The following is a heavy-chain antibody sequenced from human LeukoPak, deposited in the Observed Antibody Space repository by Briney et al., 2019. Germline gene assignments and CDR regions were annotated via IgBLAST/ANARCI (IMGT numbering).Heavy chain of an antibody. CDR3: ARGPGGAPMDY. V-gene: IGHV4-31*02. CDR1: GDSISTGGYY. CDR2: IHYSGST. D-gene: IGHD2-2*01. J-gene: IGHJ4*02. Sequence: SETLSLTCTVSGDSISTGGYYWSWIRQHPGTGLEWIGYIHYSGSTYYNPSPKSRLTISVDTSKNQFSLKLSSVTAADTAVYYCARGPGGAPMDYWGQGTLVTVSS.